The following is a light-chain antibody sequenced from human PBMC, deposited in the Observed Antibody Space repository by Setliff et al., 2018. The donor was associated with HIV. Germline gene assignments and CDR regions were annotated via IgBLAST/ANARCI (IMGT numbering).Light chain of an antibody. Sequence: QSALTQPASVSGSPGQSITISCTATSSDVGTYNPVSWNQQYNLVSWYQQRPGKAPKLIFYEVTKRPSAISNRFSGSKSGNTASLTISGPQAEDEADYYCCSWGGSGTFQMLFGGGTKVTVL. CDR3: CSWGGSGTFQML. J-gene: IGLJ2*01. V-gene: IGLV2-23*02. CDR2: EVT. CDR1: SSDVGTYNPVSWNQQYNL.